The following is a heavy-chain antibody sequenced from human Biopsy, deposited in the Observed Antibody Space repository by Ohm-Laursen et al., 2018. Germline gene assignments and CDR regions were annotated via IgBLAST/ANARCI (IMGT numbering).Heavy chain of an antibody. CDR2: INPNSGAT. D-gene: IGHD3-10*01. J-gene: IGHJ4*02. CDR1: GYTFTDYY. Sequence: KVSCKASGYTFTDYYIHWVRQSPGQGLEWMGWINPNSGATNSAQKFRDRVTLTRDTSISAVYIDLRRLKSDDAAIYYCARDRMTDVFGGPTRTDVFDSWGQGTPVTVSS. CDR3: ARDRMTDVFGGPTRTDVFDS. V-gene: IGHV1-2*02.